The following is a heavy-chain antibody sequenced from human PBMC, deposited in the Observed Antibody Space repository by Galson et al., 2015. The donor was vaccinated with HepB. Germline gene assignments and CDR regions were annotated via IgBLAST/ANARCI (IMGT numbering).Heavy chain of an antibody. CDR2: IIPIFGTA. J-gene: IGHJ4*02. V-gene: IGHV1-69*13. CDR1: GGTFSSYA. D-gene: IGHD5-24*01. CDR3: ARVFQRWLQLTEPYFDY. Sequence: SVKVSCKASGGTFSSYAISWVRQAPGQGLEWMGGIIPIFGTANYAQKFQGRVTITADESTSTAYMELSSLRSEDTAVYYCARVFQRWLQLTEPYFDYWGQGTLVTVSS.